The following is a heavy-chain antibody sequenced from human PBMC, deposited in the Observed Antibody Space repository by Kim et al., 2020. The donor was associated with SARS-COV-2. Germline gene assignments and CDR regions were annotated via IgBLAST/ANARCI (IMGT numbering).Heavy chain of an antibody. Sequence: YSADSGKGRFTISRDNAKNTLYLQMDSLRAEDTDVYYCAKYPTGYFSFDYWGQGTLVTVSS. D-gene: IGHD3-9*01. CDR3: AKYPTGYFSFDY. V-gene: IGHV3-23*01. J-gene: IGHJ4*02.